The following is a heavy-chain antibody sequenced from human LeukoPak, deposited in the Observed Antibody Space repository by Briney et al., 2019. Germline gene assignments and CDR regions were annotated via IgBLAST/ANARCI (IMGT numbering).Heavy chain of an antibody. CDR3: AAELYGVYTDCCTFHI. J-gene: IGHJ3*02. CDR1: GFTFSTSA. Sequence: TSVKVSCKTSGFTFSTSAVQWVRQARGQRLEWIGWIIVGSGATNFAQSLQGRFTITRDMSTNTAYMELSSLGSEDSAVYYCAAELYGVYTDCCTFHIWGQGTMVTVSS. V-gene: IGHV1-58*01. CDR2: IIVGSGAT. D-gene: IGHD4-17*01.